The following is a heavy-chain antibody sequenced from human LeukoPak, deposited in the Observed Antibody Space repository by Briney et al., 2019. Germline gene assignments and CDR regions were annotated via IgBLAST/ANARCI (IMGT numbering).Heavy chain of an antibody. CDR2: IYYSGST. CDR1: GGSISSGGYY. D-gene: IGHD6-19*01. J-gene: IGHJ4*02. CDR3: ARHLRNTGYISGWAETNY. Sequence: SETLSLTCTISGGSISSGGYYWSWIRQHPGKGLEWIGYIYYSGSTYYNPSLKSRVTISVDTSKNQFSLKLTSVTAADTAVYYCARHLRNTGYISGWAETNYWGQGTLVTVSS. V-gene: IGHV4-39*01.